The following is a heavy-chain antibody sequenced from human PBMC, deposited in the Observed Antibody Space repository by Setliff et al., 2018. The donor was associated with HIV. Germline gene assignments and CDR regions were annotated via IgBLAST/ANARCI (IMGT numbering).Heavy chain of an antibody. V-gene: IGHV3-48*01. Sequence: GGSLRLSCAASGFTFSSNTMNWVRQAPGKGLEWVSYISSSSSTIYYADSVKGRFTISRDNSKNTLYLQMNSLRAEDTAVYYCARVQMAYAAFDVWGQGTMVTVSS. CDR2: ISSSSSTI. CDR1: GFTFSSNT. J-gene: IGHJ3*01. D-gene: IGHD4-17*01. CDR3: ARVQMAYAAFDV.